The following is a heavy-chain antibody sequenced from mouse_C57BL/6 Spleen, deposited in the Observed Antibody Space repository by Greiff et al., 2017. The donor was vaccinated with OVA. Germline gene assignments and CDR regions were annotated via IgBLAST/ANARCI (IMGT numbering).Heavy chain of an antibody. CDR1: GYTFTSYG. D-gene: IGHD1-1*01. Sequence: LVESGAELARPGASVKLSCKASGYTFTSYGISWVKQRTGQGLEWIGEIYPRSGNTYYNEKFKGKATLTADKSSSTAYMELRSLTSEDSAVYFCARGNYYGSTRYFDVWGTGTTVTVSS. V-gene: IGHV1-81*01. J-gene: IGHJ1*03. CDR2: IYPRSGNT. CDR3: ARGNYYGSTRYFDV.